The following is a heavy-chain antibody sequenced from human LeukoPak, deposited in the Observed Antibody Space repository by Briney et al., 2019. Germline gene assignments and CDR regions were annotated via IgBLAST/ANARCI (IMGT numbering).Heavy chain of an antibody. D-gene: IGHD2/OR15-2a*01. Sequence: PSETLSLTCAVSGGSISSGGYSWSWIRQPPGKGLEWIGYIYHSGSTYYNPSLKSRVTISVDRSKNQFSLKLSSVTAADTAVYYCARESGGEYEPYFDYWGQGTLVTVSS. V-gene: IGHV4-30-2*01. J-gene: IGHJ4*02. CDR3: ARESGGEYEPYFDY. CDR2: IYHSGST. CDR1: GGSISSGGYS.